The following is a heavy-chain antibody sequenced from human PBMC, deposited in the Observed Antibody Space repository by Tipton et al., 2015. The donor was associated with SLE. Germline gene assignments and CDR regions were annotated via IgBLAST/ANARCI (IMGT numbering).Heavy chain of an antibody. D-gene: IGHD1-26*01. V-gene: IGHV3-7*01. CDR3: AKMGRAFDI. CDR1: GFNLYSYW. J-gene: IGHJ3*02. CDR2: INRDGSEQ. Sequence: SLRLSCAASGFNLYSYWMSWVRQAPGKGLEWVANINRDGSEQYYVDSVEGRFTVSRDNAKNSLYLQMDSLRADDTAVYYCAKMGRAFDIWGQGTMVTVSS.